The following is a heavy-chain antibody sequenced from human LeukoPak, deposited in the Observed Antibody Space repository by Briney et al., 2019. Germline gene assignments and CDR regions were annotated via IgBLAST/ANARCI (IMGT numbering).Heavy chain of an antibody. CDR2: IYYSGST. V-gene: IGHV4-30-4*01. CDR1: GGSISSGDYY. Sequence: SETLSLTCTVSGGSISSGDYYWSWIRQPPGKGLEWIGYIYYSGSTYYNPSLKSRVTISVDTSKNQFSLKLSSVTAADTAVCYCATIDFWSGYYYFDYWGQGTLVTVSS. CDR3: ATIDFWSGYYYFDY. J-gene: IGHJ4*02. D-gene: IGHD3-3*01.